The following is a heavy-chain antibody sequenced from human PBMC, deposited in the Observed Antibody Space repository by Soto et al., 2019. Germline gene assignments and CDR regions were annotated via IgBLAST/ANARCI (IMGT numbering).Heavy chain of an antibody. J-gene: IGHJ4*02. CDR2: ISSSSSYI. Sequence: GGSLRLSCAASGFTFSSYSMNWVRQAPGKGLEWVSSISSSSSYIYYADSVKGRFTISRDNAKNSLYLQMNSLRAEDTAVYYCATGIAVAPLGVDYWGQGTLVTVSS. V-gene: IGHV3-21*01. CDR3: ATGIAVAPLGVDY. D-gene: IGHD6-19*01. CDR1: GFTFSSYS.